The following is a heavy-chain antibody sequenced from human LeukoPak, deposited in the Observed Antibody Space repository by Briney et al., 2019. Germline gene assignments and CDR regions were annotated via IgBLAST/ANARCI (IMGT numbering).Heavy chain of an antibody. CDR3: ARVSLKGSTEYDY. D-gene: IGHD2-15*01. V-gene: IGHV1-69*05. CDR1: GGTFSSYA. J-gene: IGHJ4*02. Sequence: GASVKVSCKASGGTFSSYAISWVRQAPGQGLEWMGRIIPIFGTANYAQKFQGRVTITTDESTSTAYMELSSLRSEDTAVYYCARVSLKGSTEYDYWGQGTLVTVSS. CDR2: IIPIFGTA.